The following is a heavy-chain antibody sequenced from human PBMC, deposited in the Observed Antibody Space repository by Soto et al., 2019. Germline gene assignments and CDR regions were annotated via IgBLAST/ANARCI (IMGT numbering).Heavy chain of an antibody. J-gene: IGHJ1*01. CDR2: ISYNGGGT. V-gene: IGHV3-23*01. D-gene: IGHD3-22*01. CDR3: AKDRVPNDSCGYYSILTAS. Sequence: GGSLRLCCAVSGFTFSKYAMTWARQAPGKGLEWVSAISYNGGGTYYVDSVKGRFTVSRDNSKKTLYLQMHSLRAEDTAVYYCAKDRVPNDSCGYYSILTASWGQGSAVTVSA. CDR1: GFTFSKYA.